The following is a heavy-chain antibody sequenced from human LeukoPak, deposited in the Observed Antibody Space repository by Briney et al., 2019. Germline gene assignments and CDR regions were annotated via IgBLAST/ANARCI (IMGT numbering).Heavy chain of an antibody. V-gene: IGHV3-30*01. D-gene: IGHD6-19*01. CDR2: ISYDGSNK. J-gene: IGHJ3*02. CDR3: ASAVAGRAFDI. Sequence: GRSLRLSCAASGFTFSSYAMHWVRQAPGKGLEWVAVISYDGSNKYYADSVKGRFTISRDNSKNTLYLQMNSLRAEDTAVYYCASAVAGRAFDIWGQGTMVTVSS. CDR1: GFTFSSYA.